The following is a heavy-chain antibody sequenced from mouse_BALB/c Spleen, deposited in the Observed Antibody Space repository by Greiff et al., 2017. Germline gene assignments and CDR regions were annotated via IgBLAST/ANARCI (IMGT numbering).Heavy chain of an antibody. Sequence: EVKLVESGGGLVKPGGSLKLSCAASGFTFSDYYMYWVRQTPEKRLEWVATISDGGSYTYYQDSVKGRFTISRDNAKNNLYLQMSSLKSEDTAMYYCARGRYGNSYFDYWGQGTTLTVSS. D-gene: IGHD2-1*01. CDR1: GFTFSDYY. J-gene: IGHJ2*01. V-gene: IGHV5-4*02. CDR3: ARGRYGNSYFDY. CDR2: ISDGGSYT.